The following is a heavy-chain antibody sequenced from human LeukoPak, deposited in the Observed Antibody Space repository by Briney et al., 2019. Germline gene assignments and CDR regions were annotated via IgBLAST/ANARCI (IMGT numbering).Heavy chain of an antibody. Sequence: ASVKVSCKASGYTFTAQYMHWVRQAPGQGPEWMGWIYPKTGGTNLAQKFQGRVAMTRDTSVNTAYMELSRLTSGDRAVYYCARAPMVGAFDSWGQGTPVTVSS. CDR2: IYPKTGGT. CDR1: GYTFTAQY. D-gene: IGHD4/OR15-4a*01. V-gene: IGHV1-2*02. J-gene: IGHJ4*02. CDR3: ARAPMVGAFDS.